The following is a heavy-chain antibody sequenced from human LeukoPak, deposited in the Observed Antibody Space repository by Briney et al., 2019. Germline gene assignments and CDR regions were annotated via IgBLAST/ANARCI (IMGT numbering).Heavy chain of an antibody. V-gene: IGHV4-34*01. Sequence: SDTLSLTCAVYGGSFSGYYWSWIRQPPGKGREWIGEINHRGRTNYNPSLKSRLTISVDTSKNQLSLKLRSVTAADTAVYYCAISSGWFDPWGQGTLVTVSS. D-gene: IGHD6-19*01. CDR3: AISSGWFDP. CDR2: INHRGRT. CDR1: GGSFSGYY. J-gene: IGHJ5*02.